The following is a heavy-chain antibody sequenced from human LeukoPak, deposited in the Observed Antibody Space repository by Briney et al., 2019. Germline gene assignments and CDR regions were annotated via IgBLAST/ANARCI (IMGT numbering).Heavy chain of an antibody. CDR1: GGSVSSDSYY. CDR3: ATKGPRRGYFDY. CDR2: IYYTGST. J-gene: IGHJ4*02. Sequence: SQTLSLTCTVSGGSVSSDSYYWSWIRQPPGKGLEWIGYIYYTGSTNYNPSLKSRVTISVDMSKNQFSLKLTSVTAADTAVYYCATKGPRRGYFDYWGQGTLVAVSS. V-gene: IGHV4-61*01.